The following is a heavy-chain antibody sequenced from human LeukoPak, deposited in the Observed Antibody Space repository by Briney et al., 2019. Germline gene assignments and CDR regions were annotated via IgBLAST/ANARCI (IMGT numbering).Heavy chain of an antibody. CDR3: ASSRITMVRGAIYFDY. Sequence: ASVKVSCKASGYTFTGYYMHWVRQAPGQGLEWMGWINPNSGGTNYAQKFQGRVTMTRDTSISTAYMELSRLRSDDTAVYYCASSRITMVRGAIYFDYWGQGTLVTVSS. J-gene: IGHJ4*02. CDR1: GYTFTGYY. CDR2: INPNSGGT. V-gene: IGHV1-2*02. D-gene: IGHD3-10*01.